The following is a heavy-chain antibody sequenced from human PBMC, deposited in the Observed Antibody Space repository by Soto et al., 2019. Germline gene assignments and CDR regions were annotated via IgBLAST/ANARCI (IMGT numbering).Heavy chain of an antibody. Sequence: ASVKVSCKASGYTFTSYAMHWVRQAPGQRLEWMGWINAGNGNTKYSQKFQGRVTITRDTSASTAYMELSSLRSEDTAVYYCARDRAVDGKSFAYWGQGTLVTGSS. CDR1: GYTFTSYA. D-gene: IGHD6-19*01. CDR3: ARDRAVDGKSFAY. V-gene: IGHV1-3*01. J-gene: IGHJ1*01. CDR2: INAGNGNT.